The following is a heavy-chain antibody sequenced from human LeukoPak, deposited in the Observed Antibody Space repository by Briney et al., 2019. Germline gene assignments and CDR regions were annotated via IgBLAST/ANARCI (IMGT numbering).Heavy chain of an antibody. J-gene: IGHJ3*02. CDR2: IYYSGST. CDR3: ARDYPEYSGFRAFDI. V-gene: IGHV4-31*03. CDR1: GGSISSGGYY. D-gene: IGHD3-10*01. Sequence: TLSLTCTVSGGSISSGGYYWSWIRQHPGKGLEWIGYIYYSGSTYYNPPLKSRVTISVDTSKNQFSLKLSSVTAADTAVYYCARDYPEYSGFRAFDIWGQGTMVTVSS.